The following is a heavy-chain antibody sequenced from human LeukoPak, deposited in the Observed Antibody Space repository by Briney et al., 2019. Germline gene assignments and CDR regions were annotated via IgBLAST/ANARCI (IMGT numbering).Heavy chain of an antibody. J-gene: IGHJ4*02. Sequence: GGSLRLSCAVSGFTFSSYWMHWVRQAPGKGLVWVSCINTDGSSTRYADFVKGRFTISRDIAENTLFLQMNILRAEDTAVYYCARDTPGTGIEGWGQGTLVTVSS. CDR2: INTDGSST. V-gene: IGHV3-74*01. D-gene: IGHD3/OR15-3a*01. CDR3: ARDTPGTGIEG. CDR1: GFTFSSYW.